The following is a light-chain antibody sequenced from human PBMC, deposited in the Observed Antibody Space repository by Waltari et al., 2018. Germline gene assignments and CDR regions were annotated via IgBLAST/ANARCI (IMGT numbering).Light chain of an antibody. J-gene: IGLJ1*01. CDR3: CSFAGSYTYV. CDR2: DVS. CDR1: SRDVGGYQY. V-gene: IGLV2-11*01. Sequence: QSALTQPRSVSGSPGQSVTISCSGTSRDVGGYQYVSWFQQHPGKVPKLPIYDVSERPSDVPDRFSGSKSANTDSLTISGLQTEDEADYYCCSFAGSYTYVFGTGTRVTVL.